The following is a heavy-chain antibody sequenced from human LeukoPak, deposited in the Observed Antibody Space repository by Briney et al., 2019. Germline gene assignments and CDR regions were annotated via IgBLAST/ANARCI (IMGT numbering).Heavy chain of an antibody. CDR3: ARDRSGSGYYYDY. Sequence: ASVKVSCKASGYTFTGYYMHWVRQAPGQGLEWMGWINPNSGGTNYAQKFQGRVTMTRDTSTSTVYMELTSLRSEDTAVYYCARDRSGSGYYYDYWGQGTLVTVSS. D-gene: IGHD3-22*01. J-gene: IGHJ4*02. V-gene: IGHV1-2*02. CDR1: GYTFTGYY. CDR2: INPNSGGT.